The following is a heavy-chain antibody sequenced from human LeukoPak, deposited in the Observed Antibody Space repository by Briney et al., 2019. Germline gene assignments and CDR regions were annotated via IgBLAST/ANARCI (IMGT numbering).Heavy chain of an antibody. J-gene: IGHJ4*02. CDR3: ARDRNYYDSSGYYY. CDR1: GYTFTSYA. CDR2: INAGNGNT. D-gene: IGHD3-22*01. V-gene: IGHV1-3*01. Sequence: ASVKVPCKASGYTFTSYAMHWVRQAPGQRLEWMGWINAGNGNTKYSQKFQGRVTITRDTSASTAYMELSSLRSEDTAVYYCARDRNYYDSSGYYYWGQGTLVTVSS.